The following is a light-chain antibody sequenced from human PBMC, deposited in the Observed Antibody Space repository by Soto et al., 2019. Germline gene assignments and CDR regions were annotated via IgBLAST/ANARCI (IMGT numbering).Light chain of an antibody. CDR1: QSINSW. Sequence: DLQMTQSPSTLSVSIGDRVTITCRASQSINSWLAWYQQKPGKAPKLLIYKASTLKSGVPSRFSGSGSGTEFTLTISSLQPDDFATYYCQHYNSYSEAFGQGTKVDIK. J-gene: IGKJ1*01. CDR3: QHYNSYSEA. V-gene: IGKV1-5*03. CDR2: KAS.